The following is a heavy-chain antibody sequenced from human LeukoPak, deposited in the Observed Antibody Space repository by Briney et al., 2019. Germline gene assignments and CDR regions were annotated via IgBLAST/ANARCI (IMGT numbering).Heavy chain of an antibody. V-gene: IGHV4-61*01. J-gene: IGHJ4*02. CDR1: GGSISSSSYY. D-gene: IGHD3-22*01. Sequence: SETLSLTCTVSGGSISSSSYYWSWIRQPPGKGLEWIGYIYYSGSTNYNPSLKSRVTISVDTSKNQFSLKLSSVTAADTAVYYCARARYYDSSGYYSVDYFDYWGQGTLVTVSS. CDR2: IYYSGST. CDR3: ARARYYDSSGYYSVDYFDY.